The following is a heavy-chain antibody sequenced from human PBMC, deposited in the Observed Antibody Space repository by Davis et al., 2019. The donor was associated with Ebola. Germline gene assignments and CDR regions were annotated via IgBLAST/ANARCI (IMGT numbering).Heavy chain of an antibody. D-gene: IGHD3-22*01. Sequence: SVKVSCKASGGTFSSYAISWVRQAPGQGLEWMGGIIPIFGTANYAQKFQGRVTITADESTSTAYMELSSLRSEDTALYYCAKEPSSGYAFDIWGQGTMVTVSS. V-gene: IGHV1-69*13. CDR2: IIPIFGTA. CDR3: AKEPSSGYAFDI. CDR1: GGTFSSYA. J-gene: IGHJ3*02.